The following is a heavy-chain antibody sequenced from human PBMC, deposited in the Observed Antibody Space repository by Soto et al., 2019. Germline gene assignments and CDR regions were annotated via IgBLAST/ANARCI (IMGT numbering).Heavy chain of an antibody. CDR2: IYYSGST. Sequence: QVQLQESGPGLVKPSQTLSLTCTVSGGSISSGGYYWSWIRQHPGKGLEWIGYIYYSGSTYYNPSLKSRVTISVDTSKNQFSLKLSFATAADTAVYYCARDKGWNDDDGLWWFDPWGQGTLVTVSS. CDR3: ARDKGWNDDDGLWWFDP. J-gene: IGHJ5*02. V-gene: IGHV4-31*03. CDR1: GGSISSGGYY. D-gene: IGHD1-1*01.